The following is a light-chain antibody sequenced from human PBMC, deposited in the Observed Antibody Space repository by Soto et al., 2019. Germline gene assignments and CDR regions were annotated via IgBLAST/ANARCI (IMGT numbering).Light chain of an antibody. CDR1: QSVSSR. V-gene: IGKV3-15*01. CDR2: DAS. Sequence: DIVLTQSPATMSMSPWERTTRSSRASQSVSSRLAWYQQKRGQAHRLLIYDASTRATGIPARFSGSGSGTEFTLTISSLEPEDFATYYCKNYNTYPWTVGKGTKVAIK. CDR3: KNYNTYPWT. J-gene: IGKJ1*01.